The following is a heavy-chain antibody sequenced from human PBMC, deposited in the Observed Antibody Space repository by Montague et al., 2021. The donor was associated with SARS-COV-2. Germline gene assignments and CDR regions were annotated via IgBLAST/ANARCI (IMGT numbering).Heavy chain of an antibody. CDR3: ARAERGSCGDGNCYQYFFNY. CDR1: GDSVSTNSGT. D-gene: IGHD2-15*01. CDR2: TYYRSEWYS. J-gene: IGHJ4*02. V-gene: IGHV6-1*01. Sequence: CAISGDSVSTNSGTWNWVRLSPLKGLEWLGRTYYRSEWYSDYSVSVKSRISINPDTSKNQFSLQLNSVTPEDTAVYYCARAERGSCGDGNCYQYFFNYRGQGTLVTVSS.